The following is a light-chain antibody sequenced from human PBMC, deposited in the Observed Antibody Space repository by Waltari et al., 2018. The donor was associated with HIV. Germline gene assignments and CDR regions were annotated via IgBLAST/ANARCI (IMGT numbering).Light chain of an antibody. CDR3: AAWDDSLKWGA. V-gene: IGLV1-44*01. CDR2: SNN. J-gene: IGLJ1*01. CDR1: TSNLGGNT. Sequence: QSVLAQPPSASGTPGQRVTISCSGSTSNLGGNTVSWYQQLPGTAPKLLIYSNNQRPSGVPDRFSGSTSGTSASLVISGLQSEDEADYYCAAWDDSLKWGAFGPGTKVTVL.